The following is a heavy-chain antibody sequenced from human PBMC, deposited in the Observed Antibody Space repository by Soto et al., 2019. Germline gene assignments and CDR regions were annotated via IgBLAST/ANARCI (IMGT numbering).Heavy chain of an antibody. Sequence: QVQLQESGPGLVKLSQTLSLTCTVSGASISSGGYYWSWIRQHPGKGLEWIGYMFYSGSTYYNPSLKSRVTMSLDTSKNQFSLNLSSVTAADTAVYYCARLGYCSNTDCAPGGPWGQGILASVSS. CDR3: ARLGYCSNTDCAPGGP. V-gene: IGHV4-31*03. CDR1: GASISSGGYY. D-gene: IGHD2-2*01. CDR2: MFYSGST. J-gene: IGHJ5*02.